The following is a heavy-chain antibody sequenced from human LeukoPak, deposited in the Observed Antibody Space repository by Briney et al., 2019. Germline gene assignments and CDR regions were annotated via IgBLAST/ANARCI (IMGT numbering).Heavy chain of an antibody. D-gene: IGHD3-10*01. J-gene: IGHJ6*02. CDR1: GFTVSSNY. Sequence: GGSLRLSCAASGFTVSSNYMSWVRQAPGKGLEWVSVIYSGGSTYYADSVKGRFTISRDNSKNTLYLQMNSLRAEDTAVYYCARDIYYGSGSSYTNNGDVRGQGTTVTVSS. CDR2: IYSGGST. V-gene: IGHV3-66*01. CDR3: ARDIYYGSGSSYTNNGDV.